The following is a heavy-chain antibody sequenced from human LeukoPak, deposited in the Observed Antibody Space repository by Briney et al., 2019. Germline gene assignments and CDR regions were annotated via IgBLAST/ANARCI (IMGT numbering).Heavy chain of an antibody. V-gene: IGHV4-61*01. Sequence: ETLSLTRTVSGGSVSSGSYYWSWIRQPPGKGLEWIGYIYYSGSTNYNPSLKSRVTISVDTSKNQFSLKLSSVTAADTAVYYCARGPYCGGDCYYYNYYYYGMDVWGQGTTVTVSS. CDR1: GGSVSSGSYY. D-gene: IGHD2-21*02. CDR3: ARGPYCGGDCYYYNYYYYGMDV. CDR2: IYYSGST. J-gene: IGHJ6*02.